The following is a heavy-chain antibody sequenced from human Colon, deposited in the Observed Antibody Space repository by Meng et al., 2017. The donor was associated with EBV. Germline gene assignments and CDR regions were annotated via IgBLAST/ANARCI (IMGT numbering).Heavy chain of an antibody. D-gene: IGHD6-19*01. J-gene: IGHJ4*02. CDR1: GGSVSSGGYY. CDR2: IYYSGST. CDR3: ARVSSGWDYFDY. Sequence: QGHLQESGPGLLKPSQTLSLTCTVSGGSVSSGGYYWTWIRQHPGKGLEWFGHIYYSGSTFYNPSLKRRVIISIDTSKNQFSLNLRSVTAADTAVYYCARVSSGWDYFDYWGQGTLVTVSS. V-gene: IGHV4-31*03.